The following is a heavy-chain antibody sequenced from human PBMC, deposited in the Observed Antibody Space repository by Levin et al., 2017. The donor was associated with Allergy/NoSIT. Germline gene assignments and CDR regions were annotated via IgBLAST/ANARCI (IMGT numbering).Heavy chain of an antibody. CDR2: IANGGGST. CDR1: GFTFSTSA. J-gene: IGHJ4*02. CDR3: ANWLNSVTDY. V-gene: IGHV3-23*01. Sequence: ETLSLTCAASGFTFSTSAMSWVRQAPGKGLEWVSSIANGGGSTFYADSVEGRFTISRDNSKNTLYLQMNSLTPDDTAVYYCANWLNSVTDYWGQGTLVTVSS. D-gene: IGHD4-17*01.